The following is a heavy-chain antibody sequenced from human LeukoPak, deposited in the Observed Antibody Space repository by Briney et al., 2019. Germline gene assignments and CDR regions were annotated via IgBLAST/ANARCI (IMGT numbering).Heavy chain of an antibody. J-gene: IGHJ3*01. Sequence: GGSLRLSCAASGFSISIAWMSWVRQAPGKGLEWVGRIKSKGDGETRDYAAPVKDRFIISRDDSKNMLYLQMNSLKTEDTAIYYCAAVGEWLSNAFNLRGQGTMDTVSA. CDR2: IKSKGDGETR. CDR1: GFSISIAW. V-gene: IGHV3-15*01. CDR3: AAVGEWLSNAFNL. D-gene: IGHD3-22*01.